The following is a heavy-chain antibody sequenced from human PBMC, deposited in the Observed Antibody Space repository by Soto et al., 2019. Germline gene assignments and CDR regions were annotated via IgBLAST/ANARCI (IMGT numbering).Heavy chain of an antibody. Sequence: EVQLVESGGGLVQPGGSLRLSCAASRFTFSTDWMSWVRQAPGKGLEWVANIQQDGSEKYYVDSVKGRFTISRDNAKNSLYLQMNSLRAEDAAVYYCARGGRIRASGWFDYWGQGNLVTVSS. D-gene: IGHD6-19*01. CDR3: ARGGRIRASGWFDY. CDR1: RFTFSTDW. CDR2: IQQDGSEK. V-gene: IGHV3-7*03. J-gene: IGHJ4*02.